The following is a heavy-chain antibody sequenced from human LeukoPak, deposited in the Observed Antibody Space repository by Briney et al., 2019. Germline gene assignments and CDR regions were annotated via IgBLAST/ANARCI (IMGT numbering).Heavy chain of an antibody. CDR3: ARHAEAGTTSCPLDY. V-gene: IGHV4-39*01. CDR2: INYSGST. J-gene: IGHJ4*02. CDR1: SGSISSSSYY. D-gene: IGHD2-2*01. Sequence: PSETLSLTCTVSSGSISSSSYYWGWIRQPPGKGLEWIGSINYSGSTYHNPSLKSRVTISVDTSKNQFSLKVSSVTAADTAAYYCARHAEAGTTSCPLDYWGQGTLVTVSS.